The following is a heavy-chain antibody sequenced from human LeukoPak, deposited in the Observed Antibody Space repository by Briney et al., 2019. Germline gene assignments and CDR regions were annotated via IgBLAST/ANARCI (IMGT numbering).Heavy chain of an antibody. CDR3: GRDWKLDY. V-gene: IGHV3-23*01. Sequence: GGSLRLSCGTSGFTFNNYPMSWVRQAPGKGLEWVSAISNDGGDTKYADSVKSRFTISRDNSRNTLYLQMKSLRVEDTAIYYCGRDWKLDYWGQGSLVTVSS. J-gene: IGHJ4*02. CDR1: GFTFNNYP. CDR2: ISNDGGDT. D-gene: IGHD1-1*01.